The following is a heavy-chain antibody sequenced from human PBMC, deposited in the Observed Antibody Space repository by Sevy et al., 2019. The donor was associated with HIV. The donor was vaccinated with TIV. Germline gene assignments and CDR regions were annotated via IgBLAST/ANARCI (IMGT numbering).Heavy chain of an antibody. CDR3: ANLPMPLYSFYGGGDPPDYDAFDI. CDR1: GFTFSSYG. J-gene: IGHJ3*02. V-gene: IGHV3-30*18. CDR2: ISYDGSNK. Sequence: GGSLRLSCAASGFTFSSYGMHWVRQAPGKGLEWVAVISYDGSNKYYADSVKGRFTISRDNSKNTLYLQMNSLRAEDTAVYYCANLPMPLYSFYGGGDPPDYDAFDIWGQGTMVTVSS. D-gene: IGHD2-21*02.